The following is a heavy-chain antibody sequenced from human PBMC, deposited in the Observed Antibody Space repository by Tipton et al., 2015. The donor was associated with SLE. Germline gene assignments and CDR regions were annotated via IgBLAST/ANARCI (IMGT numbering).Heavy chain of an antibody. J-gene: IGHJ3*02. CDR1: GGSFSDYF. V-gene: IGHV4-59*08. D-gene: IGHD3-10*01. CDR2: MSDSGDT. CDR3: ARHVVRRYGDAFDI. Sequence: TLSLTCSVSGGSFSDYFWRWIRQAPGKGPEWIGHMSDSGDTNYNPSLKSRVTISVDTSTNQVPLRLSSVTAADTAVYYCARHVVRRYGDAFDIWGQGTMVTVPS.